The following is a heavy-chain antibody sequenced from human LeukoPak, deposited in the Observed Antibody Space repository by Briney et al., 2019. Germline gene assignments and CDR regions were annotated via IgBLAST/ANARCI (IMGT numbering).Heavy chain of an antibody. D-gene: IGHD2-21*01. CDR1: GFTFSSYS. V-gene: IGHV3-21*01. J-gene: IGHJ4*02. CDR2: ISSSSSYI. CDR3: ARGLFGGPKSTTFDY. Sequence: PGGSLRLSCAASGFTFSSYSMNWVRQAPGKGLEWASSISSSSSYIYYADSVKGRFTISRDNAKNSLYLQMNSLRADDTAVYYCARGLFGGPKSTTFDYWGQGTLVTVSS.